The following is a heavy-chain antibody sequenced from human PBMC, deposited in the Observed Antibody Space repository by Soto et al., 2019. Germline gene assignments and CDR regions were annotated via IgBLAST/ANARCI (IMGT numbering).Heavy chain of an antibody. CDR2: IYWHDDK. Sequence: QITLKESGPTLVKPTQTLTLTCTFSGFSLSTSGVGVGWIRQPPGKALEWLALIYWHDDKRYSPSLKSRLTTTKATPKRQGVLTMSYMYPVDTATSDCAHREVATVTAEYFPHGGRGTLVTVSS. CDR1: GFSLSTSGVG. J-gene: IGHJ1*01. D-gene: IGHD5-12*01. V-gene: IGHV2-5*01. CDR3: AHREVATVTAEYFPH.